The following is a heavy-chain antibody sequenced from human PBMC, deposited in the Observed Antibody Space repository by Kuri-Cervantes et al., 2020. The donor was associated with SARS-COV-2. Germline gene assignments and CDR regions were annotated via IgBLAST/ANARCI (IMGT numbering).Heavy chain of an antibody. CDR1: GFTFMNYA. CDR2: INNNGDNK. D-gene: IGHD4-17*01. Sequence: GGSLRLSCSASGFTFMNYAMHWVRQAPGKGLEYVSAINNNGDNKYYADSVKGRFTISRDNSKSTVYLQMSRLRSEDTAVYYCVDTTATNWGQGTLVTVSS. J-gene: IGHJ4*02. CDR3: VDTTATN. V-gene: IGHV3-64D*08.